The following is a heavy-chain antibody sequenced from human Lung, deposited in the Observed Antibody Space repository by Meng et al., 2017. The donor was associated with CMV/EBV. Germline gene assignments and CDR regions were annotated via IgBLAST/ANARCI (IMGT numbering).Heavy chain of an antibody. Sequence: GGSLRLSCTVSGFTFSDYYMNWIRQAPGKGLQWVSYISSSGRTAHYADAVKGRFTISRDNAKNSLFLQMNSLSAADTAVYYCAREAATGSDRWGQGTLVTVSS. V-gene: IGHV3-11*01. J-gene: IGHJ4*02. CDR1: GFTFSDYY. CDR3: AREAATGSDR. CDR2: ISSSGRTA. D-gene: IGHD3-9*01.